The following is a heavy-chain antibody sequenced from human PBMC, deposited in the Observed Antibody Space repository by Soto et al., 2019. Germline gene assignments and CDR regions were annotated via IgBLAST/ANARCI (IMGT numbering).Heavy chain of an antibody. CDR2: IINDGSST. D-gene: IGHD4-17*01. V-gene: IGHV3-74*01. J-gene: IGHJ4*02. CDR1: GFALRDHW. Sequence: PGGSLRLSCAASGFALRDHWMHWVRQAPGKGLVWLARIINDGSSTDYADSVKGRFPISRDNAKNTVYLQMDSLTVEDTAVFYCAKSPLSRNPRLTLTTCFDYWGQGALVTVSS. CDR3: AKSPLSRNPRLTLTTCFDY.